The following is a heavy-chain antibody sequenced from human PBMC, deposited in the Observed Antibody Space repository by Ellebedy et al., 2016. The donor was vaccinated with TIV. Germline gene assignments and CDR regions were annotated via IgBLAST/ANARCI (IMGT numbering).Heavy chain of an antibody. J-gene: IGHJ1*01. CDR1: GFTFSGYW. D-gene: IGHD1-20*01. Sequence: GESLKISCEASGFTFSGYWMAWVRQAPGKGLEWVANIKWDGSERYYADSVKGRFTISRDNAKKSLYLQMDGLRDEDTAVYYCARELMPCCITGAADFWGQGTLLTVSS. CDR2: IKWDGSER. V-gene: IGHV3-7*03. CDR3: ARELMPCCITGAADF.